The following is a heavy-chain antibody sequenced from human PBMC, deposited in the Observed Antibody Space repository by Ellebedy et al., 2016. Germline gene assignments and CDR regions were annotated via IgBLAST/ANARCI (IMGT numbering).Heavy chain of an antibody. D-gene: IGHD3-22*01. J-gene: IGHJ4*02. V-gene: IGHV3-64*04. Sequence: GESLKISCAASGFTFSNAWMNWVRQAPGKGLEWVSAISTNGDGTYYADSVKGRFTISRDNSKNTLYLQMNSLRAEDTAVYYCARDHYYDSSGYLGYWGQGTLVTVSS. CDR2: ISTNGDGT. CDR3: ARDHYYDSSGYLGY. CDR1: GFTFSNAW.